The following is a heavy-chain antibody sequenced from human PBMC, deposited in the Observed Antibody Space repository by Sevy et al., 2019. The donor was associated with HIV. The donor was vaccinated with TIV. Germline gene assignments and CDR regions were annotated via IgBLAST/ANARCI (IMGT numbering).Heavy chain of an antibody. Sequence: GGSLRLSCAASGFTFSSYAMSWVRQAPGKGLEWVSVSSGSGGSTNYADSVKGRFTISRDNSKNTLYLQMNSLRAEDTAVNYCAKGPPVLLWFGELYYFDYWGQGTLVTVSS. CDR3: AKGPPVLLWFGELYYFDY. D-gene: IGHD3-10*01. CDR1: GFTFSSYA. CDR2: SSGSGGST. V-gene: IGHV3-23*01. J-gene: IGHJ4*02.